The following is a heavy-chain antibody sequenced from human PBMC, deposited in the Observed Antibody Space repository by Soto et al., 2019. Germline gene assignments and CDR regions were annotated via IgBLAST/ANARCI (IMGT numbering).Heavy chain of an antibody. V-gene: IGHV4-30-4*01. Sequence: PSETLSLTCTVSGGSISSGDYYWSWIRQPPGKGLEWIGYIYYSGSTYYNPSLKSRVTISVDTSKNQFSLKLSSVTAADTAVYYCARAMGDDLDYGINWFDPWGQGTLVTVSS. CDR2: IYYSGST. CDR3: ARAMGDDLDYGINWFDP. CDR1: GGSISSGDYY. J-gene: IGHJ5*02. D-gene: IGHD4-17*01.